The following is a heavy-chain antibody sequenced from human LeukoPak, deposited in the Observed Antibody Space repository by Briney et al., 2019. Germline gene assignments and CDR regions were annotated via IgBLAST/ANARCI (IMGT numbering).Heavy chain of an antibody. CDR1: GGSISSYY. V-gene: IGHV4-59*12. D-gene: IGHD3-16*01. Sequence: PSETLSLTCTVSGGSISSYYWSWIRQPPGKGLEWIGYIYYSGSTNYNPSLKSRVTISVDTSKNQFSLRLSSVTAADTAVYYCASWLSWGAFDIWGQGTMVTVSS. CDR3: ASWLSWGAFDI. J-gene: IGHJ3*02. CDR2: IYYSGST.